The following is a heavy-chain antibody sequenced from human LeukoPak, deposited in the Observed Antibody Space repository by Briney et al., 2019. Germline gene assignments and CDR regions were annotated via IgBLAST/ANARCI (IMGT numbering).Heavy chain of an antibody. CDR2: ISYDGSNK. D-gene: IGHD1-26*01. CDR3: AKDALDSGSYYGYYYYYGMDV. V-gene: IGHV3-30*18. J-gene: IGHJ6*02. CDR1: GFTFSSYG. Sequence: PGGSLRLSCAASGFTFSSYGMHWVRQAPGKGLEWVAVISYDGSNKYYADSVKGRFTISRDNSKNTLYLQMNSLRAEDTAEYYCAKDALDSGSYYGYYYYYGMDVWGQGTTVTVSS.